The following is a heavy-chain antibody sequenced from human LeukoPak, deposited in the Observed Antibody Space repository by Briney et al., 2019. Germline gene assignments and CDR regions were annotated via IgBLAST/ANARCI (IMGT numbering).Heavy chain of an antibody. Sequence: ASVKVSCKASGYTFTGYDINWVRQATGQGLEWMGWMNPNSGNTGYAQKFQGRVTITRNTSISTAYMELSSLRSEDTAAYYCARVFGSGYDFRGAFDIWGQGTMVTVSS. V-gene: IGHV1-8*03. CDR3: ARVFGSGYDFRGAFDI. CDR1: GYTFTGYD. CDR2: MNPNSGNT. D-gene: IGHD5-12*01. J-gene: IGHJ3*02.